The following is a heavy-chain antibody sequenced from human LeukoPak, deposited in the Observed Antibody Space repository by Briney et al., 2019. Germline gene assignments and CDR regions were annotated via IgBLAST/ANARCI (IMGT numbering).Heavy chain of an antibody. D-gene: IGHD6-19*01. J-gene: IGHJ4*02. Sequence: ASVKVSCKASGYTFTGYYMHWARQAPGQGLEWMGWINPNSGGTNYAQKFQGRVTMTRDTSISTAYMELSRLRSDDTAVYYCARDLRSSGWAHPGIWGQGTLVTVSS. V-gene: IGHV1-2*02. CDR3: ARDLRSSGWAHPGI. CDR1: GYTFTGYY. CDR2: INPNSGGT.